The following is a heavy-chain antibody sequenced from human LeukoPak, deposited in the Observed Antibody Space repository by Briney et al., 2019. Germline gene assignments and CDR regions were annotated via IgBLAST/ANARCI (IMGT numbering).Heavy chain of an antibody. CDR2: ICPGDSDT. V-gene: IGHV5-51*01. J-gene: IGHJ4*02. Sequence: GESLKISCKGSGYGFSSYWIGWVRQMPGKGLEYMGIICPGDSDTRYSQSFQGQVTIAADKSITTAYLQWSSLKASDTAMYYCARHTTVGGSLRFDYWGQGTLVTVSS. CDR1: GYGFSSYW. CDR3: ARHTTVGGSLRFDY. D-gene: IGHD4-23*01.